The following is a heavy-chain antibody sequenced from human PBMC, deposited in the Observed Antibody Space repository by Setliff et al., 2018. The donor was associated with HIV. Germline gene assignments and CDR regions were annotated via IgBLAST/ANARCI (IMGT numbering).Heavy chain of an antibody. Sequence: ASVKVSCKASGYTFGSYDINWVRQATGQGLEWMGWMNPNSGNTGCAQKFQGRVTMTRDTSISTAYMELNNLKFEDTAVYYCARARRDSYDRGRRNHYYIDVWGKGTTGTVS. J-gene: IGHJ6*03. D-gene: IGHD3-22*01. CDR3: ARARRDSYDRGRRNHYYIDV. V-gene: IGHV1-8*02. CDR1: GYTFGSYD. CDR2: MNPNSGNT.